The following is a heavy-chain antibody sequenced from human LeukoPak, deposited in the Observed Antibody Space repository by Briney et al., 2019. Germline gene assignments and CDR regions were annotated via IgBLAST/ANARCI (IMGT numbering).Heavy chain of an antibody. J-gene: IGHJ4*02. CDR3: ARVGRYYYDSSGLDY. Sequence: GASAKVSCKASGYTFTSYGISWVRQAPGQGLEWMGWISAYNGNTNYAQKLQGRVTMTTDTSTSTAYMELRSLRSDDTAVYYCARVGRYYYDSSGLDYWGQGTLVTVSS. D-gene: IGHD3-22*01. CDR2: ISAYNGNT. CDR1: GYTFTSYG. V-gene: IGHV1-18*01.